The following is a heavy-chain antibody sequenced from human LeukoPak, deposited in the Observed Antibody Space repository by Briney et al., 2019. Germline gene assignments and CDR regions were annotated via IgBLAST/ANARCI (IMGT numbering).Heavy chain of an antibody. CDR2: VSFDGSYN. D-gene: IGHD3-10*01. CDR1: GLGFRNYA. V-gene: IGHV3-30*04. CDR3: ARSYGSGSYWNYLDV. Sequence: GGSLRLSCAASGLGFRNYAVHWVRQAPGKGLEWVTLVSFDGSYNYFADSVKGRFTISRDNSRNTVYLEMNSLRPEDTAVYYCARSYGSGSYWNYLDVWGKGTMVTVSS. J-gene: IGHJ6*03.